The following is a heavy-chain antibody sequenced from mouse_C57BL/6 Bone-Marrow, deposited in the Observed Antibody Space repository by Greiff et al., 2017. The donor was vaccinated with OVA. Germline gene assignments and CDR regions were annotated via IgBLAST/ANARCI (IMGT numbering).Heavy chain of an antibody. D-gene: IGHD1-1*02. Sequence: QVHVKQSGAELARPGASVKLSCKASGYTFTSYGISWVKQRTGQGLEWIGEIYPRSGNTYYNEKFKGKATLTADKSSSTAYMELRSLTSEDSAVYFCALLWVPRYAMDYWGQGTSVTVSS. CDR2: IYPRSGNT. J-gene: IGHJ4*01. CDR3: ALLWVPRYAMDY. V-gene: IGHV1-81*01. CDR1: GYTFTSYG.